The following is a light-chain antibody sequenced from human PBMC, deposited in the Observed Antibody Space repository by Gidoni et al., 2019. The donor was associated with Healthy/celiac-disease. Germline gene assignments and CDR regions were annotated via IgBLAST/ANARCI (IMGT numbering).Light chain of an antibody. V-gene: IGKV3-11*01. CDR3: QQRLT. CDR1: QSVSSY. CDR2: DAS. Sequence: EIVLTQSPATLSLSPGERATLSCRASQSVSSYLAWYQQKPGQAPRLLIYDASNRATGIPARFSGSGSGTDFTLTISSLEPEDFAVYYCQQRLTFXPXTKVXIK. J-gene: IGKJ3*01.